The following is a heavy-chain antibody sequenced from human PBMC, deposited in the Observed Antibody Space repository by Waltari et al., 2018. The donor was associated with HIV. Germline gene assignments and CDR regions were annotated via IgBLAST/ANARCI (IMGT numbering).Heavy chain of an antibody. V-gene: IGHV4-31*03. CDR1: GASIRSGGYY. CDR2: ISHSGSI. D-gene: IGHD2-15*01. Sequence: QVYMQESGPGLVKPSQTLSLTCTVSGASIRSGGYYWNWIRQHPGKGLEWIGYISHSGSIYYNPSLKSRVTISIDTSKNQFSLKLTSVTAADTAVFYCASRSGGSRRPFDYWGQGTLVTVSS. CDR3: ASRSGGSRRPFDY. J-gene: IGHJ4*02.